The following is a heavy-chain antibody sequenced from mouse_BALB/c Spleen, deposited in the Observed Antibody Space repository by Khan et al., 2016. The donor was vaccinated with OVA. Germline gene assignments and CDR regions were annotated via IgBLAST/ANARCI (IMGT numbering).Heavy chain of an antibody. Sequence: QVQLKESGAELARPGASVKLSCKASGYTFSNSWMQWVKQRPGQGLEWIGAIYPGDGDTRYTQKFKGKVTLTADQSSRTAYMQLRSLTSEDSAVFYCARSRPGYAMDYWGQGTSVTVSS. CDR3: ARSRPGYAMDY. CDR1: GYTFSNSW. CDR2: IYPGDGDT. J-gene: IGHJ4*01. V-gene: IGHV1-87*01.